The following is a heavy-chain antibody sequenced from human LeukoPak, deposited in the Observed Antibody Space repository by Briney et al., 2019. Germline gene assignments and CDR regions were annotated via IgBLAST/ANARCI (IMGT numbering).Heavy chain of an antibody. D-gene: IGHD6-19*01. CDR1: GFTFNNAW. J-gene: IGHJ4*02. CDR3: TTGVESGWSLGY. V-gene: IGHV3-15*01. CDR2: IKGKTGGGTT. Sequence: PGGSLRLSCAASGFTFNNAWVSWVRQAPGKGLDWVGRIKGKTGGGTTDYGTPVKGRFIISRDDLKNTLYLQMNSLKTEDTAVYYCTTGVESGWSLGYWGQGTLVTVSS.